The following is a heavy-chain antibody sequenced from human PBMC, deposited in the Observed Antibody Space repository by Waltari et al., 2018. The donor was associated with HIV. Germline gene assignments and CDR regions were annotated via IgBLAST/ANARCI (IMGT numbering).Heavy chain of an antibody. CDR1: GFTFNRYW. Sequence: EVQLVESGGDLVQPGGSLRLTCAASGFTFNRYWMHWVRQAQGKGLVWVLRINNDGGRTSYADSVKGRFTISRDNAKNTVYLQMNSLRAEDTAVYYCASLSYGSGDRDFDYWGQGTLVTVSS. CDR3: ASLSYGSGDRDFDY. J-gene: IGHJ4*02. V-gene: IGHV3-74*01. D-gene: IGHD3-10*01. CDR2: INNDGGRT.